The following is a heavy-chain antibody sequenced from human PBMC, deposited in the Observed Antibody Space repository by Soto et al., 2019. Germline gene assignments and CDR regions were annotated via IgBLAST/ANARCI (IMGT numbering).Heavy chain of an antibody. J-gene: IGHJ4*02. V-gene: IGHV4-31*03. CDR3: ARVRRFYGDYVPFDY. CDR2: IYYSGST. CDR1: GGSISSGGYY. D-gene: IGHD4-17*01. Sequence: QVQLQESGPGLVKPSQTLSLTCTVSGGSISSGGYYWSWIRQHPGKGLEWIGYIYYSGSTYYNPSLKSRVTIXXAXSXXQFPLKPSSVPAADTAVYYCARVRRFYGDYVPFDYWGQGTLVTVSS.